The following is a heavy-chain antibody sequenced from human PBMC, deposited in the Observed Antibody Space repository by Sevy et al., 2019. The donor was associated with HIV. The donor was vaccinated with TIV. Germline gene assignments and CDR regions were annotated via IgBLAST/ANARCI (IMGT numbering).Heavy chain of an antibody. V-gene: IGHV3-48*03. J-gene: IGHJ4*02. CDR1: GFPFSTYE. CDR3: ARDLPPSATTVAHFDY. Sequence: GGSLRLSCTASGFPFSTYEMSWVRQAPGKGLEWISYISNSGTTKYYSHSVKGRFTISRDNAKKSLYLQMNSLRAEDTALYYCARDLPPSATTVAHFDYWGRGTLVTVSS. D-gene: IGHD4-17*01. CDR2: ISNSGTTK.